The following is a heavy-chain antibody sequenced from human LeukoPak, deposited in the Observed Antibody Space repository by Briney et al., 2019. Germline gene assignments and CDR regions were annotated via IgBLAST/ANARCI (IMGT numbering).Heavy chain of an antibody. CDR2: ISSSSSYI. D-gene: IGHD3-3*01. CDR1: GFTFSSYS. Sequence: EPGGSLRLSCAASGFTFSSYSMNWVRQAPGKGLEWVSSISSSSSYIYYADSVKGRFTISRDNAKNSLYLQMNSLRAEDTAVYYCARDRDGYYPPPDYWGQGTLVTVSS. V-gene: IGHV3-21*01. CDR3: ARDRDGYYPPPDY. J-gene: IGHJ4*02.